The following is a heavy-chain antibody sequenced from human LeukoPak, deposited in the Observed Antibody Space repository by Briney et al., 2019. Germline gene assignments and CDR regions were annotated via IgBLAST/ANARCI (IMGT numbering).Heavy chain of an antibody. CDR3: AKVSLFFSYFDY. V-gene: IGHV3-9*01. Sequence: PGGSLRLSCAASGFTFGDYGMHWVRQAPGKGLEWVSSISWDSGSIGYADSVKGRFTISRDNAKNSLYLQMNSLRPEDTALYYCAKVSLFFSYFDYWGQGTLVTVSS. D-gene: IGHD3-16*01. CDR1: GFTFGDYG. CDR2: ISWDSGSI. J-gene: IGHJ4*02.